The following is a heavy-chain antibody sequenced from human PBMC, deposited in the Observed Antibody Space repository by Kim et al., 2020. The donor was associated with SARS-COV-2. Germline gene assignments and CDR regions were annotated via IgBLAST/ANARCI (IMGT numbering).Heavy chain of an antibody. CDR2: ISSSSSYT. D-gene: IGHD6-19*01. V-gene: IGHV3-11*05. CDR1: GFTFSDYY. CDR3: ARDARFPDSSGWYDYYYYGMDV. Sequence: GGSLRLSCAASGFTFSDYYMSWIRQAPGKGLEWVSYISSSSSYTNYADSVKGRFTISRDNAKNSLYLQMNSLRAEDTAVYYCARDARFPDSSGWYDYYYYGMDVWGQGTTVTVSS. J-gene: IGHJ6*02.